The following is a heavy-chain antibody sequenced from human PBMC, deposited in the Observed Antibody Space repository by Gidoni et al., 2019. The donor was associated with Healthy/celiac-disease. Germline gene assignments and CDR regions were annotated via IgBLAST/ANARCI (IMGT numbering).Heavy chain of an antibody. CDR1: GSTFRSHS. D-gene: IGHD5-12*01. J-gene: IGHJ3*02. CDR2: ISSSSSYI. CDR3: ARDEVRWLRNLDAFDI. Sequence: EVQLVESGGGLVKPGGALRLPCAASGSTFRSHSMNWVRQAPGKGLEWVSSISSSSSYIYYADSVKGRFTISRDNAKNSLYLQMNSLRAEDTAVYYCARDEVRWLRNLDAFDIWGQGTMVTVSS. V-gene: IGHV3-21*01.